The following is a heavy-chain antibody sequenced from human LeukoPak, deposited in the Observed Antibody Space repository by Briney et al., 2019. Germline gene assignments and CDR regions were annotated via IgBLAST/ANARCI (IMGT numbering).Heavy chain of an antibody. CDR3: ATEKIRITMVRGVISQTLYYFDY. V-gene: IGHV4-61*02. CDR2: IYTSGST. J-gene: IGHJ4*02. D-gene: IGHD3-10*01. CDR1: GGSISSGSYY. Sequence: PSQTLSLTCTVSGGSISSGSYYWSWIRQPAGKGLEWIGRIYTSGSTNYNPSLKSRVTISVDTSKNQFSLKLSSVTAADTAVYYCATEKIRITMVRGVISQTLYYFDYWGQGTLVTVSS.